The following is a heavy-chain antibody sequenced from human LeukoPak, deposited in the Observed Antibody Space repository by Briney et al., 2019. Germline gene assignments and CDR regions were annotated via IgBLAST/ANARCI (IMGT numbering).Heavy chain of an antibody. D-gene: IGHD4-17*01. Sequence: GGSLRLSCAASGFTFSSYSMNGVRQAPGKGLEGVSYISSSSSTIHYADSVKRRFTISRDNAKNSLYLQMNSLRAEDTAVYYCARGWDYGDYRFDYWGQGTLVTVSS. V-gene: IGHV3-48*04. CDR3: ARGWDYGDYRFDY. J-gene: IGHJ4*02. CDR1: GFTFSSYS. CDR2: ISSSSSTI.